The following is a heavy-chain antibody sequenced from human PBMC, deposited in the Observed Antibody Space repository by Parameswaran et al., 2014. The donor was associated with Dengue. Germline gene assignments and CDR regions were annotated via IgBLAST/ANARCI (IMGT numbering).Heavy chain of an antibody. V-gene: IGHV1-3*01. CDR2: INAGNGNT. CDR3: ARRGPPHYYYGMDV. J-gene: IGHJ6*02. Sequence: WVRQAPGQRLEWMGWINAGNGNTKYSQKFQGRVTITRDTSASTAYMELSSLRSEDTAVYYCARRGPPHYYYGMDVWGQGTTVTVSS. D-gene: IGHD3-10*01.